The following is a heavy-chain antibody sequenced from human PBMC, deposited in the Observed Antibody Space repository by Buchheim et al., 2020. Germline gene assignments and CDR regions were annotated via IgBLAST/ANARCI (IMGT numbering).Heavy chain of an antibody. J-gene: IGHJ5*02. CDR2: INSDGSST. D-gene: IGHD2-15*01. V-gene: IGHV3-74*01. Sequence: EVYLVESGGGLVQPGGSLRLSCVASRFTFSNYWMHWVRQAPGKGLVWVSRINSDGSSTTYADSVKGRFTISRDNAKSTLYLQMNSLRDEDTAVYYCVDVYGSQTYSLSDHWGQGTL. CDR1: RFTFSNYW. CDR3: VDVYGSQTYSLSDH.